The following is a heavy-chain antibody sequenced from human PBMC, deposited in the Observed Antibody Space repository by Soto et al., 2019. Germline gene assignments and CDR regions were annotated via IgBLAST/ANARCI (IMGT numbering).Heavy chain of an antibody. V-gene: IGHV1-8*01. J-gene: IGHJ5*01. CDR2: MNPNSGNT. CDR1: GYTFTSCD. CDR3: AGGLDHYNSWSQFDS. D-gene: IGHD3-10*01. Sequence: ASVKVSCKASGYTFTSCDINWVRQATGQGLEWLGWMNPNSGNTGYAQKFQGRVTMTRKTSISTAYMELSSLRSEDTAVYYCAGGLDHYNSWSQFDSWGQGTLVTVSS.